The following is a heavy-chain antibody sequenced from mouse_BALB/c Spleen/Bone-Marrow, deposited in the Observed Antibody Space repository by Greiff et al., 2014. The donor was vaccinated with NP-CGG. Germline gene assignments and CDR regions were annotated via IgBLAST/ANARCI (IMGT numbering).Heavy chain of an antibody. CDR1: GFPFSAYY. CDR2: ISDGGSYT. Sequence: DVMLVESGGGLVKPGGSLKLSCAASGFPFSAYYMYWVRQTPEKRLEWVATISDGGSYTYYPDSVKGRFTISRDNAKNNLYLQMSSLKSEDTAMYYCAREGDGAYWGQGTLVTVSA. D-gene: IGHD3-3*01. V-gene: IGHV5-4*02. CDR3: AREGDGAY. J-gene: IGHJ3*01.